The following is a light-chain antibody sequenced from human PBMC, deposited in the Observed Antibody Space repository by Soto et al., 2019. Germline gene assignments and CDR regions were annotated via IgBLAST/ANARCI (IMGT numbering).Light chain of an antibody. CDR2: DVN. V-gene: IGLV2-11*01. Sequence: QSALTQPRSVSGSPGQSVTISCTGTSIDVGGYNYVSWYQQHPGKAPKLMIYDVNKRPSGVPDRFSGSKSGNTASLTISGLQAEDDADYYCCSYAGSYTYVFGTGTKLTVL. CDR1: SIDVGGYNY. J-gene: IGLJ1*01. CDR3: CSYAGSYTYV.